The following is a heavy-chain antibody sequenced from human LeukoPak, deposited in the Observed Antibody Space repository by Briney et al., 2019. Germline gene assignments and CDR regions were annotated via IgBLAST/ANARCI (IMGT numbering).Heavy chain of an antibody. CDR3: ATWDLLEYYFDY. Sequence: AGGSLRLTWADSGITFSSDAMAWVGQAPGKGLEWVSATSGSGGSTYYADSVKGRFTISTDNSKNTLYLQMSSLRAEDTALYYCATWDLLEYYFDYWGQGTLVTVS. V-gene: IGHV3-23*01. CDR2: TSGSGGST. D-gene: IGHD3-3*01. CDR1: GITFSSDA. J-gene: IGHJ4*02.